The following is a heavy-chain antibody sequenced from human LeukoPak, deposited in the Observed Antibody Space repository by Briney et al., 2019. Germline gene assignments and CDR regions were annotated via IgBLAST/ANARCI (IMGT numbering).Heavy chain of an antibody. D-gene: IGHD3-10*01. Sequence: GGSLRLSCAASGFTFSDYYMSWIRQAPGKGLEWVSYISSSGSTIYYADSVKGRFTISRDNAKNSLYLQMNSLRAEDTAVYYCARDGATYYYGSGSYTHYYMDVWGKGTTVTVSS. CDR1: GFTFSDYY. CDR3: ARDGATYYYGSGSYTHYYMDV. J-gene: IGHJ6*03. CDR2: ISSSGSTI. V-gene: IGHV3-11*04.